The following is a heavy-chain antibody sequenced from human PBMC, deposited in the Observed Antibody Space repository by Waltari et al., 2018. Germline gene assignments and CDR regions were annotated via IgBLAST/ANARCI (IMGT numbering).Heavy chain of an antibody. CDR3: ARVDHDDESCAY. V-gene: IGHV3-7*01. CDR2: IKPDGSER. CDR1: GFNFSHYW. J-gene: IGHJ4*02. Sequence: EVQLVESGGGLVQPGGSLRPSCAASGFNFSHYWMTWVRQAPGKGLEWVANIKPDGSERNHADSVKGRFTISRDNADNSLFLQMTSLRAEDTAVYYCARVDHDDESCAYWGQGTLVTVSS. D-gene: IGHD3-16*01.